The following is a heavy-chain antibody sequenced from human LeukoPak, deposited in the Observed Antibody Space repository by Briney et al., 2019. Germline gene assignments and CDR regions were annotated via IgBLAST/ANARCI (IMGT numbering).Heavy chain of an antibody. D-gene: IGHD1-26*01. CDR1: GFTFSSYW. V-gene: IGHV3-74*01. CDR3: ARDRGHEGATLDY. Sequence: GGSLRLSCAASGFTFSSYWMHWVRQAPGKGLVWVSRINSDGSSTSCADSVKGRFTISRDNAKNTLYLQMNSLRAEDTVVYYCARDRGHEGATLDYWGQGTLVTVSS. CDR2: INSDGSST. J-gene: IGHJ4*02.